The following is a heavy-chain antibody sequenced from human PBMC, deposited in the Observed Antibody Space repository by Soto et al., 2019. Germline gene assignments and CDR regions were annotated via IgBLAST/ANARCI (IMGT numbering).Heavy chain of an antibody. J-gene: IGHJ5*02. CDR2: INPNSGGT. CDR3: ARATYSSSSGGWFDP. CDR1: GYTFTGYY. D-gene: IGHD6-6*01. Sequence: ASVKVSCKASGYTFTGYYMHWVRQAPGQGLKWMGWINPNSGGTNYAQKFQGRVTMTRDTSISTAYMELSRLRSDDTAVYYCARATYSSSSGGWFDPWGQGTLVTVSS. V-gene: IGHV1-2*02.